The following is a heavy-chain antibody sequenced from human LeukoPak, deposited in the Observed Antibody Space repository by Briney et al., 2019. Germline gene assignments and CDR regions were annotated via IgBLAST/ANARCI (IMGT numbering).Heavy chain of an antibody. J-gene: IGHJ4*02. V-gene: IGHV3-23*01. CDR3: ALSGGINWYGLEC. Sequence: AGGSLRLSCAGSGFIFSSYAMSWVRQAPGKGLEWISAISVGDSTYYEDSVKGRFTISRDNSKNTLYLQMNSLRDDDTAVYYCALSGGINWYGLECWGQGTLVTVSS. D-gene: IGHD3-3*01. CDR2: ISVGDST. CDR1: GFIFSSYA.